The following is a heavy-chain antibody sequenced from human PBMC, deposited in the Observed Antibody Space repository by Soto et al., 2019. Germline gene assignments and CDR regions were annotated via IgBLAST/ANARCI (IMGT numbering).Heavy chain of an antibody. CDR1: GFTFSSYA. V-gene: IGHV3-23*01. D-gene: IGHD2-21*01. J-gene: IGHJ4*02. CDR3: ARRVNTYYCAD. CDR2: ISGSGGST. Sequence: EVQLLESGGGLVQPGGSLRLSCAASGFTFSSYAMSWVRQAPGKGLEWVSAISGSGGSTFHADSVKGRFSISRDNSQNTRYLQMNSLRAEDTAVYYCARRVNTYYCADWGQGTLVTVSS.